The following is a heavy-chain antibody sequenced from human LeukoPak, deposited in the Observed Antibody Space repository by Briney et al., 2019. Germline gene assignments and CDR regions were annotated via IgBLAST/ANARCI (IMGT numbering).Heavy chain of an antibody. D-gene: IGHD3-22*01. CDR2: LSFDGRSE. CDR1: ASTFSTYV. Sequence: GGSLRLSCVASASTFSTYVMHWVRQAPGRGLEWVAGLSFDGRSEHYPDSLRGRFTISRDNSYNTLYLQMNSLRDEDTAVYYCARGWHSSGHCDAFDIWGQGTMVTVSP. V-gene: IGHV3-30*03. CDR3: ARGWHSSGHCDAFDI. J-gene: IGHJ3*02.